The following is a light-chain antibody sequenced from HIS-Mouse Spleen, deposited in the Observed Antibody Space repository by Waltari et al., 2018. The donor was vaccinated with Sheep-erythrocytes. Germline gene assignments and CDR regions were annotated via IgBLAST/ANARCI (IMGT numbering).Light chain of an antibody. Sequence: DIQMTQSPSSVSASVGDRVTITCRASQGISSGLGWYQQKPGKAPKLLIYAASSLQSGVPSRFSGSGSGTDFTLTISSLQPEGFATYYCQQANSFPPTFGQGTKVEIK. CDR1: QGISSG. CDR3: QQANSFPPT. CDR2: AAS. V-gene: IGKV1-12*01. J-gene: IGKJ1*01.